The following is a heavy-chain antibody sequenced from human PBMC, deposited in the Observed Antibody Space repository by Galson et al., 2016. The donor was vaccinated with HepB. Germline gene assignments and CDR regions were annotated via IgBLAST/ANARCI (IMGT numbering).Heavy chain of an antibody. J-gene: IGHJ5*02. CDR3: TRVDLKQWLVGDA. V-gene: IGHV4-30-4*01. D-gene: IGHD6-19*01. Sequence: TLSLTCTVSGGSIISGSHYWTWMRKSPGKGLEWIGNIYYNEPTYKSPPRKSRLPMTVDISKNQFSLTLTSVTAAATAVYYCTRVDLKQWLVGDAWGQGTLVAVSS. CDR1: GGSIISGSHY. CDR2: IYYNEPT.